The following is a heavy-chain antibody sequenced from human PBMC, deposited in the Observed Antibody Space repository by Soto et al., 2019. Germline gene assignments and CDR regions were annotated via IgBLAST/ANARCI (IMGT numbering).Heavy chain of an antibody. Sequence: ASVKVSCKASGYTFTNNAIRWVRQAPGQRLEWMGWIDPGSDFTKYSQKLQDRVTITRDTSANTAYMELSSLRSEDTAVYYCARGHAGTFDYWGQGILVTVSS. D-gene: IGHD1-1*01. CDR1: GYTFTNNA. J-gene: IGHJ4*02. CDR2: IDPGSDFT. V-gene: IGHV1-3*01. CDR3: ARGHAGTFDY.